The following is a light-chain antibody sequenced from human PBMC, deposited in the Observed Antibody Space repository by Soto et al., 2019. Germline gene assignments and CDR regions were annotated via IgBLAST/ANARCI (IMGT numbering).Light chain of an antibody. Sequence: QSVLTQPPSASGSPGQSVTVSCTGTSSDVGGYSYVSWYQQHPGKAPKLIIYEVNKRPSGVPDRFSASKSGNTASLTVSGLHAEDEAEYYCISSAGITNLVFGTGTKVTVL. CDR3: ISSAGITNLV. CDR2: EVN. CDR1: SSDVGGYSY. J-gene: IGLJ1*01. V-gene: IGLV2-8*01.